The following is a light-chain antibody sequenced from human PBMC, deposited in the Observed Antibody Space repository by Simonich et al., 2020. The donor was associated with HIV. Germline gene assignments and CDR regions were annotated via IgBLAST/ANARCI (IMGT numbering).Light chain of an antibody. CDR3: QQYYSAPIT. V-gene: IGKV4-1*01. CDR1: QSVLSRSNNKNY. CDR2: WAS. Sequence: DIVMTQSPDSLVVSLGERAIINCKSSQSVLSRSNNKNYLAWYQQKPRQPPKLLIYWASVRESGVPDRVSGSGSGTEFTLTISSLQAEDVAVYYCQQYYSAPITFGQGTRLEI. J-gene: IGKJ5*01.